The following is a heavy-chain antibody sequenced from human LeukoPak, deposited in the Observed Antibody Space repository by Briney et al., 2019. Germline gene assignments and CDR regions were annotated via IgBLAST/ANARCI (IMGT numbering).Heavy chain of an antibody. J-gene: IGHJ3*02. Sequence: PGGSLRLSCAASGFTFSSYGMHWVRQAPGKGLEWVAVISYDGSNKYYADSVKGRFTISRDNSKNTLYLQMNSLRAEDTAVYYCAKSGDRWELLAPGAFDIWGQGTMVTVSS. V-gene: IGHV3-30*18. CDR1: GFTFSSYG. CDR2: ISYDGSNK. D-gene: IGHD1-26*01. CDR3: AKSGDRWELLAPGAFDI.